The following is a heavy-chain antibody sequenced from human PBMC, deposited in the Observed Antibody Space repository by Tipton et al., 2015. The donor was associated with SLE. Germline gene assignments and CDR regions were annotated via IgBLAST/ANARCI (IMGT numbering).Heavy chain of an antibody. V-gene: IGHV4-39*07. D-gene: IGHD6-19*01. CDR2: IYYSGST. CDR3: ATERGTGYSSGWYRGPYYFDY. Sequence: TLSLTCTLFGGSISTGSYYWTWIRQPPGKGLEWIGSIYYSGSTYYNPSLKTRVTISVDTSNNQFSLRLSSVTAADTAVYYCATERGTGYSSGWYRGPYYFDYWGQGTLVTVSS. J-gene: IGHJ4*02. CDR1: GGSISTGSYY.